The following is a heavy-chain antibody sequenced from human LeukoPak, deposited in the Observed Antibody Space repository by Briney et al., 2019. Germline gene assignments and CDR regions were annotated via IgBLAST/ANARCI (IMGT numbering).Heavy chain of an antibody. Sequence: SVKVSCKASGGTFSSYAISWVRQAPGQGLEWMGRIIPIFGIANYAQKFQGRDTITADKSTSTAYMELSSLRSEDTAVYYCARHREGLLWFGELPHPLDYWGQGTLVTVSS. CDR1: GGTFSSYA. V-gene: IGHV1-69*04. J-gene: IGHJ4*02. CDR3: ARHREGLLWFGELPHPLDY. D-gene: IGHD3-10*01. CDR2: IIPIFGIA.